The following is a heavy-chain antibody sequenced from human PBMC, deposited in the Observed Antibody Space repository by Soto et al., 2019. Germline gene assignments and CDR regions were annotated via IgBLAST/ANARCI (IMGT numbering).Heavy chain of an antibody. Sequence: PGGSLRLSCAASGFIFSNYAMSWVRQAPGRGLEWVSAICPGGACTYYADSVKGRFTISSDNSKNTLFLELSSLRGEDTAVYYCAMQVVATATPFDNWGQGTLVTVSS. CDR1: GFIFSNYA. CDR2: ICPGGACT. CDR3: AMQVVATATPFDN. J-gene: IGHJ4*02. V-gene: IGHV3-23*01. D-gene: IGHD2-15*01.